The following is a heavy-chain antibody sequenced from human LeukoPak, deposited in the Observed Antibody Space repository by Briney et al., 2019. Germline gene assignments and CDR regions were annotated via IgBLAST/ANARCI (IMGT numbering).Heavy chain of an antibody. J-gene: IGHJ3*02. D-gene: IGHD3-22*01. Sequence: ASVKVSCKASGYTFTSYGISWVRQAPGQGLEWMGWISAYNGNTNYAQKLQGRVTMTTDTSMSTAYMELRSLRSDDTAVYYCARVIGYYDSSGEPTDAFDIWGQGTMVTVSS. CDR1: GYTFTSYG. CDR3: ARVIGYYDSSGEPTDAFDI. V-gene: IGHV1-18*01. CDR2: ISAYNGNT.